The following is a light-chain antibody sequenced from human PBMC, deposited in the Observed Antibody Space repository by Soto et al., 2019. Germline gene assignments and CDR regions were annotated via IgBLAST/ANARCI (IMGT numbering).Light chain of an antibody. CDR2: GAS. V-gene: IGKV3-20*01. CDR1: QTIVGTY. CDR3: QLGG. J-gene: IGKJ1*01. Sequence: EIVLTQSPGTLSLSPGERATLSCRASQTIVGTYLAWYQQKPGQAPRLLIYGASSRASGIPDRFSGGGSGTDFTLTINRLQPEDYAVYYCQLGGFGQGTKVEI.